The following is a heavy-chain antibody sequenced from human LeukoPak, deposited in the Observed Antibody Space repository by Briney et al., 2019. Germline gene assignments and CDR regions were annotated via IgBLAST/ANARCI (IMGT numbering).Heavy chain of an antibody. CDR1: GNYW. CDR2: INSDGSWT. D-gene: IGHD2/OR15-2a*01. Sequence: GGSLRPSCAASGNYWMHWVRQAPGKGLVWVSHINSDGSWTSYADSVKGRFTISKDNAKNTVYLQMNSLRAEDTAVYYCVSFYETYWGRGTLVTVSS. V-gene: IGHV3-74*01. J-gene: IGHJ4*02. CDR3: VSFYETY.